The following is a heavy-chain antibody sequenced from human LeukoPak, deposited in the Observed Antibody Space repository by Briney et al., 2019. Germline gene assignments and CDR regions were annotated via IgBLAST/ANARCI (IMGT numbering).Heavy chain of an antibody. Sequence: SETLSLTCTVSGGSISSSSYYWGWIRQPPGKGLEWIGSIYYSGSTYYNPSLKSRVTISVDTSKNQFSLKLSSVTAADTAVYYCARRWPYIKGSPFDYWGQGTLVTVSS. CDR1: GGSISSSSYY. J-gene: IGHJ4*02. D-gene: IGHD5-24*01. V-gene: IGHV4-39*01. CDR3: ARRWPYIKGSPFDY. CDR2: IYYSGST.